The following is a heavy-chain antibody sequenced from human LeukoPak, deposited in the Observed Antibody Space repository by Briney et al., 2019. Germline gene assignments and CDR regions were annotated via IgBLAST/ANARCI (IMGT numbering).Heavy chain of an antibody. V-gene: IGHV3-23*01. CDR1: GFIFNNYV. Sequence: GGSLRLSCAASGFIFNNYVMNWVRQAPGKGLEWVSSISGSGVHTYYADSVKGRFTISRDNSKKTLYLQMNSLRAEDTAVYYCAKDLQLGYCSSTSCYVSFDYWGQGTLVTVSS. CDR3: AKDLQLGYCSSTSCYVSFDY. J-gene: IGHJ4*02. D-gene: IGHD2-2*01. CDR2: ISGSGVHT.